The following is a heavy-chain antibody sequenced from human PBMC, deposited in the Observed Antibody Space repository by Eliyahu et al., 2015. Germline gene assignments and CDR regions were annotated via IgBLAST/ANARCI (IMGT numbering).Heavy chain of an antibody. CDR2: IYYSGST. CDR1: GGXXSSYY. Sequence: QVQLQESGPGLVKPSXXLSLXCXVXGGXXSSYYWSXIRQPPGKGLEWIGYIYYSGSTNYNPSLKSRXTISVDTSKNQFSLKLSSVTAADTAVYYCARRRLLGGEEAFDIWGQGTMVTVSS. V-gene: IGHV4-59*08. D-gene: IGHD3-16*01. CDR3: ARRRLLGGEEAFDI. J-gene: IGHJ3*02.